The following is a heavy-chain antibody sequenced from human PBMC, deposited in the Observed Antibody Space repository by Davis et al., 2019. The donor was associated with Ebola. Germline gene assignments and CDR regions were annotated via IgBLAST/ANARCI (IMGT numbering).Heavy chain of an antibody. D-gene: IGHD3-22*01. Sequence: PGGSLRLSCAASGFTFSSYAMHWVRQAPGKGLEWVAVISYDGSNKYYADSVKGRFTISRDNSKNTLYLQMNSLRAEDTAVYYCARDQQGSYYDSSGYFNWFDPWGQGTLVTVSS. V-gene: IGHV3-30-3*01. CDR1: GFTFSSYA. CDR2: ISYDGSNK. CDR3: ARDQQGSYYDSSGYFNWFDP. J-gene: IGHJ5*02.